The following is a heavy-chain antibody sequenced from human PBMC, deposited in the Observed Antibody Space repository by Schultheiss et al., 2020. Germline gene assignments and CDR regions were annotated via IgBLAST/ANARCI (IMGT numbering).Heavy chain of an antibody. CDR1: GFTFSDYY. CDR3: ARERQVAGLDY. CDR2: ISYDGSNK. Sequence: GESLKISCAASGFTFSDYYMSWVRQAPGKGLEWVAVISYDGSNKYYADSVKGRFTISRDNSKNTLFLQMNSLRAEDTAMYYCARERQVAGLDYWGRGTLVNVSS. D-gene: IGHD6-19*01. J-gene: IGHJ4*02. V-gene: IGHV3-30*03.